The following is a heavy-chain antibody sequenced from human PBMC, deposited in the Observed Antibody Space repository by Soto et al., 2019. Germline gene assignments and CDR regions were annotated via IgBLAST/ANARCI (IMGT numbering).Heavy chain of an antibody. Sequence: EMQLVESGGDLVQPGGSLRLSCAASGFSLSNYDMHWVRQPPGKGLEWVSGITTAGDTYYHGSVKGRSTISRENAENFLYLQMNSLRAGDTAVYYCARGRQFDWFLKDGMDVWGQGTTVTVSS. CDR1: GFSLSNYD. J-gene: IGHJ6*02. CDR3: ARGRQFDWFLKDGMDV. CDR2: ITTAGDT. V-gene: IGHV3-13*01. D-gene: IGHD3-9*01.